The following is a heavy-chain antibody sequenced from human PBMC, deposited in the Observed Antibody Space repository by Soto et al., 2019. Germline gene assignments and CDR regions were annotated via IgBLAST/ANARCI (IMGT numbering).Heavy chain of an antibody. Sequence: SETLSLTCTVSGGSINSHYWSWIRQPPGKGLEWIGYIYYTGSTTYNPSLKSRVTLSLDTSKTQFSLRLSSVTAADTAVYYCARDRLSEQQLGGYYYYDMDVWGQGTTVTVSS. D-gene: IGHD6-13*01. J-gene: IGHJ6*02. CDR1: GGSINSHY. CDR2: IYYTGST. CDR3: ARDRLSEQQLGGYYYYDMDV. V-gene: IGHV4-59*11.